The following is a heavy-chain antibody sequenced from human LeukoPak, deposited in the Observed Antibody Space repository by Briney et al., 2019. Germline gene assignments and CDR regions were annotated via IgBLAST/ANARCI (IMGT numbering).Heavy chain of an antibody. D-gene: IGHD3-22*01. CDR1: GGSISSYY. CDR2: IYTSGST. Sequence: SETLSLTCTVSGGSISSYYWSWIRQPAGKGLEWIGRIYTSGSTNYNPSLKSRVTMSVDTSKNQFSLKLSSVTAADTAVYYFARAPPHYDSSGYYSSDAFDIWGQGTMVTVSS. V-gene: IGHV4-4*07. CDR3: ARAPPHYDSSGYYSSDAFDI. J-gene: IGHJ3*02.